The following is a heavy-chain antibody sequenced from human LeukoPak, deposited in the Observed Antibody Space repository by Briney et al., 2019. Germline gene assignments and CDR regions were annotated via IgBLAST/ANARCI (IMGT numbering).Heavy chain of an antibody. Sequence: SETLSLTCTVSSGAISTSNYYWAWIRQPPGKGLDWVGSIYYSGSTYYSPSLKSRVTISVDMSKNQFSLKLSSVTAADTAMYYCARVAPSTTFGVVTHRIFDYWGQGTLVTVSS. J-gene: IGHJ4*02. CDR3: ARVAPSTTFGVVTHRIFDY. V-gene: IGHV4-39*07. CDR2: IYYSGST. D-gene: IGHD3-3*01. CDR1: SGAISTSNYY.